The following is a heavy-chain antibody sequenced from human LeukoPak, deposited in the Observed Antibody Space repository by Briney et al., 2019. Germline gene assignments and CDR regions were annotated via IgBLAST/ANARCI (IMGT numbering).Heavy chain of an antibody. D-gene: IGHD3-22*01. V-gene: IGHV1-69*05. Sequence: GASVKVSCKASGGTFSSYAISWVRQAPGQGLEWMGGIIPIFGTANYAQKFQGRVTMTTDTSTSTAYMELRSLRSDDTAVYYCARVFHDSSGYYPYYFDYWGQGTLVPVSS. J-gene: IGHJ4*02. CDR3: ARVFHDSSGYYPYYFDY. CDR1: GGTFSSYA. CDR2: IIPIFGTA.